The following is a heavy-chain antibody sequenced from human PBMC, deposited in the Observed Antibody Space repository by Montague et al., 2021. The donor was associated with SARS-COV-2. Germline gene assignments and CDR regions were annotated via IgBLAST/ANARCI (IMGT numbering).Heavy chain of an antibody. D-gene: IGHD3-22*01. CDR3: ARGHLSVSMIVVVFTSASYYFDY. CDR1: GGSFEDDH. J-gene: IGHJ4*02. V-gene: IGHV4-34*01. Sequence: SETRSLTCAVYGGSFEDDHWSWIRQPPGKGLEWIGNIRQSGRTNYNPSXXSRVTISVDTSKNQFSLKLTSVTAADTGLYFCARGHLSVSMIVVVFTSASYYFDYWGQGAQVTVSS. CDR2: IRQSGRT.